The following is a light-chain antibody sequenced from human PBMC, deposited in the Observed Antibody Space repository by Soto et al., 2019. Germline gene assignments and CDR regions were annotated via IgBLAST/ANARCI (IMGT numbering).Light chain of an antibody. CDR1: NIGSKS. V-gene: IGLV3-21*04. CDR3: QVWDSSSDHVV. CDR2: YDS. Sequence: SYDLTQPPSVSVAPGQTARITCGGNNIGSKSVHWYQQKPGQAPVLVIYYDSDRPSGIPERFSGSNSGNTATLTISRVEAGDEADYYCQVWDSSSDHVVFGGGTKVTVL. J-gene: IGLJ2*01.